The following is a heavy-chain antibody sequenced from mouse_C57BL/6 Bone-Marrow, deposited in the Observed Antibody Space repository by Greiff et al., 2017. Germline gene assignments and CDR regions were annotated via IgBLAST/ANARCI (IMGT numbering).Heavy chain of an antibody. CDR1: GFTITDDY. J-gene: IGHJ2*01. CDR3: TTFITTVVADY. D-gene: IGHD1-1*01. CDR2: IDPENGAT. V-gene: IGHV14-4*01. Sequence: EVQLQQSGAELVRPGASVKLSCTASGFTITDDYMHWVKQRPERGREWIGWIDPENGATEYDSKFQGQDTITVDTSTNTAYLQLSSLTSEDTAVYYYTTFITTVVADYWGQGTTLTVSS.